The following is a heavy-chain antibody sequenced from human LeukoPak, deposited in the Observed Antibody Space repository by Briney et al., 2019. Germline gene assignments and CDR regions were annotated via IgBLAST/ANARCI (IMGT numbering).Heavy chain of an antibody. CDR3: AKPHPPYYYDSSGYPWGRWDGFDY. J-gene: IGHJ4*02. CDR2: ISYDGRQK. CDR1: GFTFSEYA. Sequence: GGSLRLSCAASGFTFSEYAMHWVRQAPGKGLEWVAVISYDGRQKYYGDSVKGRFTISRDNSKNTLYLQMNSLRAEDTAVYYCAKPHPPYYYDSSGYPWGRWDGFDYWGQGTLVTVSS. V-gene: IGHV3-30-3*01. D-gene: IGHD3-22*01.